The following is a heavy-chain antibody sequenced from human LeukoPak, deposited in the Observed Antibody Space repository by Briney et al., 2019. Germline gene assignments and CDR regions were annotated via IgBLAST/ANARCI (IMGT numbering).Heavy chain of an antibody. CDR2: IIPIFGTA. CDR1: GGTFSSYA. CDR3: ARGEAAALSFGAYYFDS. Sequence: ASVKVSCKASGGTFSSYAISWVRQAPGQGLEWMGGIIPIFGTANYAQKFQGRVTITADESTSTGYMEVSSLRSEDTAVYFCARGEAAALSFGAYYFDSWGQGTLVTVSS. J-gene: IGHJ4*02. D-gene: IGHD6-13*01. V-gene: IGHV1-69*13.